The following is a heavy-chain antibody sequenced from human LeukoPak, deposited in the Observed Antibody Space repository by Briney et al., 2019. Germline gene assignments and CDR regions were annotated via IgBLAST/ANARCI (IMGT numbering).Heavy chain of an antibody. CDR2: ISGSGGST. V-gene: IGHV3-23*01. CDR1: GFTFSSYA. D-gene: IGHD2-2*01. Sequence: PGGSLRLSCAASGFTFSSYAMSWVRQAPGKGLEWVSAISGSGGSTYYADSVKGRFTISRDNSKNALYLQMNSLRAEDTAVYYCAKDKRVMVGGTSCSIQFDYWGQGTLVTVSS. J-gene: IGHJ4*02. CDR3: AKDKRVMVGGTSCSIQFDY.